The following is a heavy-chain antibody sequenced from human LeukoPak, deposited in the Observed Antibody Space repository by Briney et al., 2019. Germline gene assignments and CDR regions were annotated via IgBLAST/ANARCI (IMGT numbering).Heavy chain of an antibody. J-gene: IGHJ4*02. Sequence: ASVKVSCKASGYTFTGYYMHWVRQAPGQGLEWMGWINPNSGGTNYAQKFQGWVTMTRDTSVSTAYMELSRLRSDDTAVYYCARAYGQWLSPQSLNYWGQGTLVTVSS. D-gene: IGHD6-19*01. CDR2: INPNSGGT. V-gene: IGHV1-2*04. CDR3: ARAYGQWLSPQSLNY. CDR1: GYTFTGYY.